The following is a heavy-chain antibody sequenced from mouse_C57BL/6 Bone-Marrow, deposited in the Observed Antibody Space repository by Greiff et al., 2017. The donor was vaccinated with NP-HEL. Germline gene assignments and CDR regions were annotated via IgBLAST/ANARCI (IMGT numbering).Heavy chain of an antibody. D-gene: IGHD2-3*01. CDR3: ARGHDGYDWFAY. Sequence: VQLQQPGAELVKPGASVKMSCKASGYTFTSYWITWVKQRPGQGLEWIGDIYPGSGSTNYNEKFKSKATLTVDTSSSTAYMQLSSLTSEDSAVYYCARGHDGYDWFAYWGQGTLVTVSA. CDR2: IYPGSGST. CDR1: GYTFTSYW. J-gene: IGHJ3*01. V-gene: IGHV1-55*01.